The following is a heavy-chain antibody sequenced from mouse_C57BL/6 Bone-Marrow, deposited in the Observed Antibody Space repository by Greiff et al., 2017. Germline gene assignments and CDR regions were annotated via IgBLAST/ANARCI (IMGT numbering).Heavy chain of an antibody. V-gene: IGHV5-6*01. D-gene: IGHD1-1*01. CDR1: GFTFSSYG. J-gene: IGHJ3*01. CDR2: ISSGGSYT. Sequence: VQLQQSGGDLVKPGGSLKLSCAASGFTFSSYGMSWVRQTPDKRLEWVATISSGGSYTYYPDSVKGRFTISRDNAKNTLYLQMSSLKSEDTAMYDCARPDYYGSSPWFAYWGQGTLVTVSA. CDR3: ARPDYYGSSPWFAY.